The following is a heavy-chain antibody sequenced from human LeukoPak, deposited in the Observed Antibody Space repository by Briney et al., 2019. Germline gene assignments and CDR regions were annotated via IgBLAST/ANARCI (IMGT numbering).Heavy chain of an antibody. CDR1: GITLISYN. CDR2: ISSDSNYI. J-gene: IGHJ6*03. Sequence: GGSLRLSCAASGITLISYNMNWVRQAPGKGLEWVSSISSDSNYIYYADSVKGRFTISRDNAKNSLYLQMNSLRAEDTAVYYCARDGDCSGGSCYSFFSRLYYYYYYMDVWGKGTTVTISS. D-gene: IGHD2-15*01. V-gene: IGHV3-21*01. CDR3: ARDGDCSGGSCYSFFSRLYYYYYYMDV.